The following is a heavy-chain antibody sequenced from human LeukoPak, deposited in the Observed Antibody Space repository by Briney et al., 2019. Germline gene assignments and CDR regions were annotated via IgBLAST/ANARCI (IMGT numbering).Heavy chain of an antibody. CDR3: AKGVRRGYCSSTSCYYFDY. Sequence: GRSLRLSCAASGFTFDDYAMHWIRQAPGKGLEWVSGISWNSGSIGYADSVKGRFTISRDNAKNSLYLQMNSLRAEDMALYYCAKGVRRGYCSSTSCYYFDYWGQGTLVTVSS. V-gene: IGHV3-9*03. CDR1: GFTFDDYA. D-gene: IGHD2-2*01. CDR2: ISWNSGSI. J-gene: IGHJ4*02.